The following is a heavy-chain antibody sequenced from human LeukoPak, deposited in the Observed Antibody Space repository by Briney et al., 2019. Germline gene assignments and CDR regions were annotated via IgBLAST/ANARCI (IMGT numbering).Heavy chain of an antibody. V-gene: IGHV4-34*01. CDR2: INHSGST. J-gene: IGHJ4*02. CDR1: GGSFSGYY. D-gene: IGHD3-10*01. CDR3: ARGRQGSYYYGSGSYFY. Sequence: SETLSLTCAVYGGSFSGYYWSWIRQPPGKGLEWIGEINHSGSTNYNPSLKSRVTISVDTPKNQFSLKLSSVTAADTAVYYCARGRQGSYYYGSGSYFYWGQGTLVTVSS.